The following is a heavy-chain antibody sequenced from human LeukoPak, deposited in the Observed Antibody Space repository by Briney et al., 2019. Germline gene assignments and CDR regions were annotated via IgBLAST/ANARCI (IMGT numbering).Heavy chain of an antibody. CDR1: GGSIRSGGYY. V-gene: IGHV4-31*03. CDR3: ARGVYYFDNTGYYYFDY. CDR2: VYYSGST. J-gene: IGHJ4*02. Sequence: PSQTLSLTCTVSGGSIRSGGYYWSWIRHHPGQGLEWIGYVYYSGSTYYNPSLKSRVTMSVDTSKNQFSLKLSSVTAADTAVYYCARGVYYFDNTGYYYFDYWGQGTLVTVSS. D-gene: IGHD3-22*01.